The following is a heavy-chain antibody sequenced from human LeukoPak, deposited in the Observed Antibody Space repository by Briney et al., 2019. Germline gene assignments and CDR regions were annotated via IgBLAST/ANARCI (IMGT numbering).Heavy chain of an antibody. V-gene: IGHV4-39*01. J-gene: IGHJ6*03. CDR1: GGSISSSSHY. Sequence: SETLSLTCTVSGGSISSSSHYWGWTRQPPGKGLECIGSICYSGSTYYNPSLKSRVTISVDTSKNQFSLKLTSVTAEDTAVYYCARHQSYYYDYYMDVWGKGTTVTISS. CDR3: ARHQSYYYDYYMDV. CDR2: ICYSGST.